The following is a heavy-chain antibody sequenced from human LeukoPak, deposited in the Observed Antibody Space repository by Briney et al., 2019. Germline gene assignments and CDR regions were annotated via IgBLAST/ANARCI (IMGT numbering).Heavy chain of an antibody. CDR1: GFTFTSSA. CDR2: IVVGSGNT. D-gene: IGHD3-22*01. CDR3: ARDTIDYYDSSGSFDY. V-gene: IGHV1-58*02. Sequence: ASVKVSCKASGFTFTSSAMQWVRQARGQRLEWIGWIVVGSGNTNYAQKFQERVTITRDMSTSTAYMELSSLRSEDTAVYYCARDTIDYYDSSGSFDYWGQGTLVTVSS. J-gene: IGHJ4*02.